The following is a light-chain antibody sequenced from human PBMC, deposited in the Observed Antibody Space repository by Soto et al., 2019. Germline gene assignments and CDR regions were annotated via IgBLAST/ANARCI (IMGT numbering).Light chain of an antibody. Sequence: IQMTQSPSTLSASVGDRVTITCRASQGISSALAWYQQKPGKAPKFLIYDVSSLESGVPSKLSGSGSGTEFTLTISRLQPDDCATYYCQQYNSYPWTFGQGTKVDIK. CDR1: QGISSA. J-gene: IGKJ1*01. CDR3: QQYNSYPWT. V-gene: IGKV1-13*02. CDR2: DVS.